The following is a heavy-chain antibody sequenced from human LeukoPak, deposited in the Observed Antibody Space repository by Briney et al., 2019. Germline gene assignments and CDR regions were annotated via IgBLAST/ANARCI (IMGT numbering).Heavy chain of an antibody. V-gene: IGHV4-61*02. CDR3: ARDYTGSYYYYYMDV. J-gene: IGHJ6*03. D-gene: IGHD2-8*02. Sequence: SETLSLTCTVSGGSISSGSYYWSWIRQPAGKGLEWIGRIYTSGSTNYNPSLKSRVTISVDTSKNQFSLKLSSVTAADTAVYYRARDYTGSYYYYYMDVWGKGTTVTVSS. CDR1: GGSISSGSYY. CDR2: IYTSGST.